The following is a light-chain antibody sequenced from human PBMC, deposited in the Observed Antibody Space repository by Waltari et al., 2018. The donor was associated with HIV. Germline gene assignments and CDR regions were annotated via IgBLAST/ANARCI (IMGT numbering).Light chain of an antibody. CDR3: TSLGDTNSIL. J-gene: IGLJ2*01. CDR1: GTDIGNY. V-gene: IGLV2-14*01. CDR2: KVN. Sequence: SALIQPASVSGSPGQSVTISCTRPGTDIGNYVAWYQQFAGKAPQLILFKVNSRPSGVSFRVSGFKSGDTASLTISGLQPEHEATYYCTSLGDTNSILFGGGTLLTVL.